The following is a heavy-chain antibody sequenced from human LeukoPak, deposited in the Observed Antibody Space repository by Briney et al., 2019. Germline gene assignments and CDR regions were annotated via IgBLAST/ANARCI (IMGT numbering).Heavy chain of an antibody. CDR3: ARNQWSIAAAVHYYYMDV. D-gene: IGHD6-13*01. CDR2: INPNSGGT. J-gene: IGHJ6*03. V-gene: IGHV1-2*02. Sequence: EASVKVSCKASGYTFTRHYMNWVRQAPGQGLEWMGWINPNSGGTNYAQKFQGRVTMTRDTSISTAYMDLSRLTSDDTAVYYCARNQWSIAAAVHYYYMDVWGKGTTVTVSS. CDR1: GYTFTRHY.